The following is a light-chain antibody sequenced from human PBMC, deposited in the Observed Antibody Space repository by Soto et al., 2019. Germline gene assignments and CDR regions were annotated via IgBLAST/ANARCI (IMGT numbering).Light chain of an antibody. CDR2: WAS. CDR3: QQYYSTPHT. J-gene: IGKJ2*01. Sequence: DIVMTQSPDSLAVSLGERATINCKSSQSVLYSSNNKNYLAWYQQKPGQTPKLLIYWASTRASGVPDRFSGSGSGTDFTLTISSLQAEDVAVYYCQQYYSTPHTFGQGTKLEIK. CDR1: QSVLYSSNNKNY. V-gene: IGKV4-1*01.